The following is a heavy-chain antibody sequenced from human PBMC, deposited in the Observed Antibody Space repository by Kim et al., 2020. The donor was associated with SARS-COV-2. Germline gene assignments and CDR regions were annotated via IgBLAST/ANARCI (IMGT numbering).Heavy chain of an antibody. J-gene: IGHJ4*02. V-gene: IGHV1-46*01. Sequence: SYAQKFQGRVTMTRDTSTSTVYMELSSLRSEDTAVYYCARGLAAAGTGDYWGQGTLVTVSS. D-gene: IGHD6-13*01. CDR3: ARGLAAAGTGDY.